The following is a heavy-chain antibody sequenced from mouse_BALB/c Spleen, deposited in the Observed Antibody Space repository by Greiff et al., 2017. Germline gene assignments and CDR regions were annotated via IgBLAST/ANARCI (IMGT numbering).Heavy chain of an antibody. Sequence: EVQLVESGGGLVQPGGSLKLSCAASGFTFSSYTMSWVRQTPEKRLEWVAYISNGGGSTYYPDTVKGRFTISRDNAKNTLYLQMSSLKSEDTAMYYCARRGSYSYAMDYWGQGTSVTVSS. J-gene: IGHJ4*01. CDR3: ARRGSYSYAMDY. CDR2: ISNGGGST. V-gene: IGHV5-12-2*01. D-gene: IGHD1-1*02. CDR1: GFTFSSYT.